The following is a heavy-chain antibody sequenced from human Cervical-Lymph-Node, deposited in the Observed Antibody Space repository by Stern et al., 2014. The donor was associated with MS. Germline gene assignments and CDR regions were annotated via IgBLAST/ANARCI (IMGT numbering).Heavy chain of an antibody. Sequence: MQLVESGSQVRKPGASVKVSCQASGYTFISYAIFWVRQATGQGLEWMGWMNPNNANTGHAQKFQGRVTMTRNISISTAYMELSSLRSDDTAVYYCVRGGFSYGYGLDAWGQGTAVIVSS. V-gene: IGHV1-8*01. CDR3: VRGGFSYGYGLDA. CDR1: GYTFISYA. J-gene: IGHJ6*02. D-gene: IGHD5-18*01. CDR2: MNPNNANT.